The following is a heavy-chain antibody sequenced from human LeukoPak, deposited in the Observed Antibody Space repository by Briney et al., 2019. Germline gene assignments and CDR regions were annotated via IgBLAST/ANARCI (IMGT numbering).Heavy chain of an antibody. Sequence: PGGSLRLSCAASGFTFDNYAMSWVRQAPGKGLEWISSISGGASNTYYVDSVKGRFTISRDSSNNTLLLQMTSLRVEDTAIYFCARARSMLRLRSSFDFWGQGALVTVSS. V-gene: IGHV3-23*01. CDR1: GFTFDNYA. J-gene: IGHJ4*02. D-gene: IGHD2-21*02. CDR3: ARARSMLRLRSSFDF. CDR2: ISGGASNT.